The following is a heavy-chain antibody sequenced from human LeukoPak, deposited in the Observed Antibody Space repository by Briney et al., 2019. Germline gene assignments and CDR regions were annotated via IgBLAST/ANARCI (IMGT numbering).Heavy chain of an antibody. CDR3: ARVLHCSSTSCYDWFDP. Sequence: GGSLRLSCAASGFTFSDYCMSWIRQAPGKGLEWVSYISSSGSTIYYADSVKGRFTISRDNAKNSLYLQMNSLRAEDTAVYYCARVLHCSSTSCYDWFDPWGQGTLITVSS. D-gene: IGHD2-2*01. CDR1: GFTFSDYC. V-gene: IGHV3-11*01. J-gene: IGHJ5*02. CDR2: ISSSGSTI.